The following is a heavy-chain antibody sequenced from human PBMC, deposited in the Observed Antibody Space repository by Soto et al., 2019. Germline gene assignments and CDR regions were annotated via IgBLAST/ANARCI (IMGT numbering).Heavy chain of an antibody. D-gene: IGHD3-3*01. CDR2: IIPIFGTA. V-gene: IGHV1-69*01. Sequence: QVQLVQSGAEVKKPGSSVKVSCKASGGTFSSYAISWVRQAPGQGLEWMGGIIPIFGTANYAQKFQGRVTITADESTRTAYMELSSLRSEDTAVYYCARDNTPYDFWSGYYMDYYYYGMDVWGEGTTVTLSS. J-gene: IGHJ6*04. CDR1: GGTFSSYA. CDR3: ARDNTPYDFWSGYYMDYYYYGMDV.